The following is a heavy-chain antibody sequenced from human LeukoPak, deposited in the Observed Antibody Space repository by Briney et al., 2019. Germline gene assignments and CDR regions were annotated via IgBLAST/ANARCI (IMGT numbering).Heavy chain of an antibody. CDR1: GFTFSNYA. D-gene: IGHD6-13*01. J-gene: IGHJ3*02. Sequence: GGSLRLSCAASGFTFSNYAMSWVRQAPGKGLEWVSGITGSGGTTYYADSVKGRFTISRDNSENTLYVQMNSLRVEDTAVYYCAKRIAAAIDAFDIWGQGTMVTVSS. V-gene: IGHV3-23*01. CDR2: ITGSGGTT. CDR3: AKRIAAAIDAFDI.